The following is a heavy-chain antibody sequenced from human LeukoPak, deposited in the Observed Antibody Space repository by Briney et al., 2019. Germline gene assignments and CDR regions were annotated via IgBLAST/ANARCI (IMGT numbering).Heavy chain of an antibody. V-gene: IGHV4-59*08. D-gene: IGHD6-19*01. Sequence: PSETLSLTCTVSGGSIRSYYWSWIRQPPGKGLEWIGYIYYSGSTNYNPSLKSRVTISLDASNKQFSLRLSSVTAADTAVYYCARGSHPVTGTLGGYFDPWGQGTLVTVSS. CDR2: IYYSGST. CDR1: GGSIRSYY. J-gene: IGHJ4*02. CDR3: ARGSHPVTGTLGGYFDP.